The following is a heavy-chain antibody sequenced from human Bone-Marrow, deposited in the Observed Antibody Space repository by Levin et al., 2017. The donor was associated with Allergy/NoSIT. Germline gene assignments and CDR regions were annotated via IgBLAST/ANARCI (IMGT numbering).Heavy chain of an antibody. V-gene: IGHV3-74*01. CDR2: INLDGSST. J-gene: IGHJ2*01. Sequence: GGSLRLSCAASEITFTTHWMHWVRQTPGKGLVWVSRINLDGSSTSYADSVKGRFTTSRDNAKNTLYLQMNNLRVEDTAIYYCAGDRQRSWYFDLWGRGTLVTVSS. D-gene: IGHD4-17*01. CDR3: AGDRQRSWYFDL. CDR1: EITFTTHW.